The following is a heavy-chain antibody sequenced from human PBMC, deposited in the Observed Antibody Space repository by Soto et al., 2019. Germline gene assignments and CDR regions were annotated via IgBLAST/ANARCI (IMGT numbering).Heavy chain of an antibody. CDR3: AREQDSQSYFDY. CDR2: ISAYNGNT. J-gene: IGHJ4*02. D-gene: IGHD5-18*01. CDR1: GYTFTSYG. V-gene: IGHV1-18*04. Sequence: ASVKVSCKASGYTFTSYGSSWVRQAPGQGLEWMGWISAYNGNTNYAQNPQGRVTMTTDTSTRTAYVELRSLRSDDTAVYYCAREQDSQSYFDYCARRTLVALSS.